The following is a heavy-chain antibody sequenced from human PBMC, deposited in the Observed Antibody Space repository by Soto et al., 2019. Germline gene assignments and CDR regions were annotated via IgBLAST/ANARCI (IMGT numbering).Heavy chain of an antibody. CDR3: AREYTAWPLAYGLDV. V-gene: IGHV3-21*01. Sequence: GGALRLSGAAAAFTIRNDGMSSGRHAEGKGLEWVSSISSRSDIYYADSLKGRFTISRDNAKNSVSLQMNSLRAEDTAVYYCAREYTAWPLAYGLDVWGQGTTVTVSS. J-gene: IGHJ6*02. D-gene: IGHD2-2*02. CDR1: AFTIRNDG. CDR2: ISSRSDI.